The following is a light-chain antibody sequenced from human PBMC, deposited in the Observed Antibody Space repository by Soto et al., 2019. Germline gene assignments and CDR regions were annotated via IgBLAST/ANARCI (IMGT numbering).Light chain of an antibody. CDR2: GAS. J-gene: IGKJ2*01. V-gene: IGKV3-20*01. CDR3: VQYCFSGYA. CDR1: HSVSSSY. Sequence: IGLTKAPGTLSLYPGEQATLSCRGSHSVSSSYLAWYQQKPGQAPRLLIYGASVRSTGIPDRFSGSGSGTDFTLNISRLEPDDFAVYYCVQYCFSGYAFGQGTNLDIK.